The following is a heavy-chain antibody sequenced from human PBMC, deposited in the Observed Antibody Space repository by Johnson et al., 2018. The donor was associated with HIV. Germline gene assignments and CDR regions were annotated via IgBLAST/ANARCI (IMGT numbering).Heavy chain of an antibody. J-gene: IGHJ3*01. D-gene: IGHD3-10*02. Sequence: VQLVESGGGVVQPGRSLRLSCAASDFTLSNYAMHWVRQAPGKGLEWVAVISYDGSNKYYADSVKGRFTISRDSSKNTRYLQMNSLRAEDMAVYYCARPRYYVDAFDLWGQGTMVTVSS. CDR1: DFTLSNYA. CDR2: ISYDGSNK. CDR3: ARPRYYVDAFDL. V-gene: IGHV3-30*04.